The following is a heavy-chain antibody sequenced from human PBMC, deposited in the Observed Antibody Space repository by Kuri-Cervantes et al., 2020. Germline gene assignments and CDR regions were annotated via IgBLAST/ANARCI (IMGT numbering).Heavy chain of an antibody. CDR3: ARVADGYYNGYYFDF. CDR2: ISYSGNT. CDR1: GGSISGYY. Sequence: GSLRLSCTVSGGSISGYYWSWIRQPPGKGLEWIGYISYSGNTNYNPSLKSRVTNSVDTSKNQFSLKLSSVTAADTAVYYCARVADGYYNGYYFDFWGQGTLVTVSS. V-gene: IGHV4-59*13. J-gene: IGHJ4*02. D-gene: IGHD5-24*01.